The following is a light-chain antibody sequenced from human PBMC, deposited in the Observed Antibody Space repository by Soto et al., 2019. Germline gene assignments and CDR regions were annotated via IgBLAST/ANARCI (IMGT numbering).Light chain of an antibody. Sequence: DIPMTQSPSSLSASVGDRVTITCRASQSISSYLNWYQQKPGKAPKVLIYAASSLQSGIPSRFSGSGSGTDFTLTISSLQPEDFATYYCQQSFDTLSFTFGGGTKVEMK. CDR2: AAS. J-gene: IGKJ4*01. CDR1: QSISSY. V-gene: IGKV1-39*01. CDR3: QQSFDTLSFT.